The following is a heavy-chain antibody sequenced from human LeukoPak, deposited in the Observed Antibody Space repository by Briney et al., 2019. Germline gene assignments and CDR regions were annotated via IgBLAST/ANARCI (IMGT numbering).Heavy chain of an antibody. D-gene: IGHD1-1*01. Sequence: GGSLRLSCAASGFTFDNHWMSWVRQAPGKGLEWVANIKQDGSGQNYVDSVEGRFTISRDSAKNSVFLQMYSLRAEDTAVYYCARALTTLTYEGYWGQGTLVTVSS. CDR1: GFTFDNHW. J-gene: IGHJ4*02. CDR2: IKQDGSGQ. V-gene: IGHV3-7*01. CDR3: ARALTTLTYEGY.